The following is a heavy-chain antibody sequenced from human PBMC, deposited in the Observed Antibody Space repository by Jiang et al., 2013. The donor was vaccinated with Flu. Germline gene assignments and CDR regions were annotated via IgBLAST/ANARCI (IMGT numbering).Heavy chain of an antibody. J-gene: IGHJ4*02. CDR1: GYTFTSYA. Sequence: SVKVSCKASGYTFTSYAMHWVRQAPGQRLEWMGWINAGNGNTKYSQKLQGRVTITRDTSASTAYMELSSLRSEDTAVYYCARGDSSGWGDYWGQGTLVTVSS. CDR3: ARGDSSGWGDY. V-gene: IGHV1-3*01. D-gene: IGHD6-19*01. CDR2: INAGNGNT.